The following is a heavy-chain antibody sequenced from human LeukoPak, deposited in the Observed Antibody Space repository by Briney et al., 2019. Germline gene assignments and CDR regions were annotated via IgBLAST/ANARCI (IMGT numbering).Heavy chain of an antibody. Sequence: GGSLRLSCAASGFTFSSYAMSWVRQAPGKGLEWVSAISGSGGNTYYADSVKGRFIISRDNSKNTLYLQMNSLRAEDTAVYYCARGTALQDYWGQGTLVTVSS. J-gene: IGHJ4*02. CDR2: ISGSGGNT. CDR1: GFTFSSYA. V-gene: IGHV3-23*01. D-gene: IGHD2-2*02. CDR3: ARGTALQDY.